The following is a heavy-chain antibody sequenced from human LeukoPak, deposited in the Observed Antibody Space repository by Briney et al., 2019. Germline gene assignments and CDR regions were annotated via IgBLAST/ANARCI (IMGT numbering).Heavy chain of an antibody. CDR3: ARFYDGTGLPRIDY. D-gene: IGHD3-22*01. CDR1: GGSISSSTYY. Sequence: PSETLSLTCAASGGSISSSTYYWGWIRQPPGKGLEWIGSIYYSGNTYYNPSLKSRVTISVDTSKNHFSLKLSSVTAADTAVYYCARFYDGTGLPRIDYWGQGTLVTVSS. CDR2: IYYSGNT. J-gene: IGHJ4*02. V-gene: IGHV4-39*02.